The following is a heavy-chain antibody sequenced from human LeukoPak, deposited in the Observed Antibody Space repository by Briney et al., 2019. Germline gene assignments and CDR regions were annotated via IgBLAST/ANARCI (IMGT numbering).Heavy chain of an antibody. J-gene: IGHJ4*02. CDR2: IYYSGST. CDR3: ARTYSYGYDY. CDR1: GGSISSYY. Sequence: SETLSLTCTVSGGSISSYYRSWIRQPPGKGLEWIGYIYYSGSTNYNPSLKSRVTISVDTSKNQFSLKLSSVTAADTAVYYCARTYSYGYDYWGQGTLVTVSS. V-gene: IGHV4-59*08. D-gene: IGHD5-18*01.